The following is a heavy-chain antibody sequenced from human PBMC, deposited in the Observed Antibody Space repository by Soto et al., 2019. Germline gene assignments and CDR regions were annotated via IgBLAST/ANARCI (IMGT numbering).Heavy chain of an antibody. D-gene: IGHD1-1*01. J-gene: IGHJ4*02. CDR3: ARERRQWAVPTAY. CDR1: GFTFSSFG. V-gene: IGHV3-30*03. Sequence: QVQLVESGGGVVQPGTSLRLSCAASGFTFSSFGMHWVRQAPGKGLEWVAGISYDGSNQYYGESLKGRITISRDDTKKVLNLVMDSLRPEDTAVYYCARERRQWAVPTAYWGQGTLVTVSS. CDR2: ISYDGSNQ.